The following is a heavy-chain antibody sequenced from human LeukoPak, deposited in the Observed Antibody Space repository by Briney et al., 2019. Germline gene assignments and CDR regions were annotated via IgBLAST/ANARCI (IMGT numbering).Heavy chain of an antibody. Sequence: ASVKVSCKTSGYTFICYFIHWVRQAPGQGREWWGWLNPNSGATNYAQKFQGRVTMTRDTSTSTVYMELSSLRSDDTAVYYCARFDGYNYLSVDYWGQGTLVTVSS. CDR1: GYTFICYF. CDR2: LNPNSGAT. D-gene: IGHD5-24*01. J-gene: IGHJ4*02. V-gene: IGHV1-2*02. CDR3: ARFDGYNYLSVDY.